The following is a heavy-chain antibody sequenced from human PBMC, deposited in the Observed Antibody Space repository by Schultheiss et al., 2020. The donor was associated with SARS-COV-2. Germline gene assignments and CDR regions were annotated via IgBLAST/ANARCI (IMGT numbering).Heavy chain of an antibody. CDR3: ARVGSTSCMDY. CDR1: GGSFSGYY. D-gene: IGHD2-2*01. J-gene: IGHJ4*02. CDR2: IYYSGST. V-gene: IGHV4-34*01. Sequence: SQTLSLTCAVYGGSFSGYYWSWIRQPPGKGLEWIGYIYYSGSTYYNPSLKSLVTISVDTSKNQFSLKLSSVTAADTALYYCARVGSTSCMDYWGQGTLVTVSS.